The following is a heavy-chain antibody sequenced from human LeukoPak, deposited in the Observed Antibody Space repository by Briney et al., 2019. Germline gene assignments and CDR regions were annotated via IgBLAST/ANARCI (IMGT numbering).Heavy chain of an antibody. CDR1: GGSFSGYY. J-gene: IGHJ6*02. CDR3: ARGPHLYDFWSGFRLSYYGMDV. V-gene: IGHV4-34*01. D-gene: IGHD3-3*01. Sequence: SETLSLTCAVYGGSFSGYYWRWLRQPPGKGLEWIGEINYSGSPNYNLSLKSRVTISVGTSKNQFSLKLSSVTAADTAVYYCARGPHLYDFWSGFRLSYYGMDVWGQGTTVTVSS. CDR2: INYSGSP.